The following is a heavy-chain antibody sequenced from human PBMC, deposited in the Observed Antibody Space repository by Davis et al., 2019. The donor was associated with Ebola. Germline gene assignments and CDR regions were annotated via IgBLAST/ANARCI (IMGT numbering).Heavy chain of an antibody. CDR1: GFTFDDHA. CDR3: ATIDSNGDY. CDR2: ISWDSGNI. Sequence: SLKISCAASGFTFDDHAMHWVRHAPGKGLEWVSGISWDSGNIGYADSMKGRFTISRDNARNSLYLQMNSLRTEDTAFYYCATIDSNGDYWGQGTLVTVSS. J-gene: IGHJ4*02. V-gene: IGHV3-9*01. D-gene: IGHD1-1*01.